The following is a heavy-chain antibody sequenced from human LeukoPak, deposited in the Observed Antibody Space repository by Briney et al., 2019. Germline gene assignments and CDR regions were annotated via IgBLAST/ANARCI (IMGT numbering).Heavy chain of an antibody. J-gene: IGHJ4*02. CDR2: IKQDGSEK. CDR3: AKGLRFLNRGGY. CDR1: GFTFSSYW. V-gene: IGHV3-7*03. D-gene: IGHD3-3*01. Sequence: GGSLRLSCAASGFTFSSYWMSWVRQAPGKGLEWVANIKQDGSEKYYVDSVKGRFTISRDNSKNTLYLQMNSLRAEDTAVYYCAKGLRFLNRGGYWGQGTLVTVSS.